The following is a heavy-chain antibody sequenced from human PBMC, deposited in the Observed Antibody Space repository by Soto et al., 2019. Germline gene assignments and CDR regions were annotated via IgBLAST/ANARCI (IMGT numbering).Heavy chain of an antibody. CDR3: AKGRYDFWSPYYFDS. J-gene: IGHJ4*02. D-gene: IGHD3-3*01. Sequence: PVGSLRLSCVVTGSNFDDFAMHWVRQAPGKGLEWVSGITWNSRVLAYADSVKGRFTISRDNARNSLYLQTDSLRDEDTALYYCAKGRYDFWSPYYFDSWGQGTLVTVSS. V-gene: IGHV3-9*01. CDR2: ITWNSRVL. CDR1: GSNFDDFA.